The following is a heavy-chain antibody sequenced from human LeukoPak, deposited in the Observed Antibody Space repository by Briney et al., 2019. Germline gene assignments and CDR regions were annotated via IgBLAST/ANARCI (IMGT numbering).Heavy chain of an antibody. J-gene: IGHJ4*02. CDR1: GYSISSGYY. Sequence: SETLSLTCTVSGYSISSGYYWGWIRQPPGKGLEWIGSIYHSGSTYYNPSLKSRVTISVDTSKNQFSLKLSSVTAADTAVYYCARDLSSPGIAVAGTSPSYDYWGQGTLVTVSS. V-gene: IGHV4-38-2*02. CDR2: IYHSGST. CDR3: ARDLSSPGIAVAGTSPSYDY. D-gene: IGHD6-19*01.